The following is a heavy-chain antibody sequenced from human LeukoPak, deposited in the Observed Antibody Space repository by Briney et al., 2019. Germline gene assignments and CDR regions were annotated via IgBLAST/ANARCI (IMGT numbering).Heavy chain of an antibody. V-gene: IGHV3-23*01. CDR2: ISGSGAST. CDR3: AKARAGDITAAFNY. D-gene: IGHD6-13*01. Sequence: TGGSLRLSCAASGFTFSSFAMSWVRQAPGKGLEWVSGISGSGASTYYADSVKGRFIISRDNSQNTLYLQMNSLRAEDTAVYYCAKARAGDITAAFNYWGQGTLVTVSS. CDR1: GFTFSSFA. J-gene: IGHJ4*02.